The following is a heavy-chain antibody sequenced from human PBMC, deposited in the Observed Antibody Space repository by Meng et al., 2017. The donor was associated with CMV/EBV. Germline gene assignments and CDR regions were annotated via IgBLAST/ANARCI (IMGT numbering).Heavy chain of an antibody. D-gene: IGHD6-19*01. V-gene: IGHV3-9*01. CDR2: ISWNSGSI. J-gene: IGHJ4*02. Sequence: SLMISCAASGFTFDDYAMHWVRQAPGKGLEWVSGISWNSGSIGYADSVKGRFTISRDNAKNSLYLQMNSLRAEDTALYYCAKDGQWLVRAYFDYWGQGTLVTVSS. CDR3: AKDGQWLVRAYFDY. CDR1: GFTFDDYA.